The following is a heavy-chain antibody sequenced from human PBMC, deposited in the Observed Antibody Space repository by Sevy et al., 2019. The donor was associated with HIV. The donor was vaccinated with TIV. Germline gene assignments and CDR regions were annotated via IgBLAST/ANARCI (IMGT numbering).Heavy chain of an antibody. D-gene: IGHD6-19*01. CDR2: IHNRGRY. J-gene: IGHJ6*02. CDR3: ARDTSGYSSGWYPYYHYYGIDV. V-gene: IGHV4-59*01. Sequence: SETLSLTCTVSGDSIIDYYWSWIRQPPGKGLEWIGYIHNRGRYNYNPSLKSRFTISADVSKNKFSLKLSSVTAADTAVYYCARDTSGYSSGWYPYYHYYGIDVWGQGTTVTVSS. CDR1: GDSIIDYY.